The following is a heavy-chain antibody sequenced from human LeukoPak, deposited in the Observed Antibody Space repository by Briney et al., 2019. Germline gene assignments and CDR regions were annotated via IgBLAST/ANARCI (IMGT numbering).Heavy chain of an antibody. Sequence: ASVKVPCKASGYTFTSYDINWVRQATGQGLEWMGWMNPNSGNTGYAQKFQGRVTMTRNTSISTAYMELSSLRSEDTAVYYCARSLYYYGSGSYYTPLSWFDPWGQGTLVTVSS. CDR1: GYTFTSYD. D-gene: IGHD3-10*01. J-gene: IGHJ5*02. CDR2: MNPNSGNT. V-gene: IGHV1-8*01. CDR3: ARSLYYYGSGSYYTPLSWFDP.